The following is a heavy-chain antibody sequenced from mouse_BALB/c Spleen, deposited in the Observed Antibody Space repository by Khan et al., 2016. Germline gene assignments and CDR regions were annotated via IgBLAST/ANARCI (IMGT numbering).Heavy chain of an antibody. CDR3: VRESYDGYFSWFAY. V-gene: IGHV10-3*03. D-gene: IGHD2-3*01. Sequence: EVQLVESGGGLVQPRGSLKLSCAASGFTFNTFAMHWVCQAPGKGLEWIARIRSKRNNYATYYADSVKDRFTIPRDDSQSVLYLQMNNLKTEDSAMYYCVRESYDGYFSWFAYWGQGTLVTVSA. J-gene: IGHJ3*01. CDR2: IRSKRNNYAT. CDR1: GFTFNTFA.